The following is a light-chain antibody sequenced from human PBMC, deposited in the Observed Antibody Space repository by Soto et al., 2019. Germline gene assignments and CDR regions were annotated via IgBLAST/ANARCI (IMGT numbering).Light chain of an antibody. J-gene: IGLJ2*01. V-gene: IGLV1-40*01. Sequence: QSVLTQPPSVSGAPGQRVTISCTGSSSNIGAGFDVHWYRQLPGKVPKLLIYGNTNRPSGVPDRFSGSKSGTSASLAITGLQAEDEAGYYCQSYDSSLRVVFGGGTKLTVL. CDR3: QSYDSSLRVV. CDR1: SSNIGAGFD. CDR2: GNT.